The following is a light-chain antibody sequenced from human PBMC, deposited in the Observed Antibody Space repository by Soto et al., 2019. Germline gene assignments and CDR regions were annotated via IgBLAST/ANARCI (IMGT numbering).Light chain of an antibody. CDR1: SSDVGSYNY. CDR2: GVS. Sequence: QSALTQPASVSGSPGQSITISCSGTSSDVGSYNYVAWYQQFSGKTPKLIIYGVSSRAPGVSSRFSGSKSGNTASLTISGLQAEDEAAYYCSSYTISNTFVFGTGTKVTVL. V-gene: IGLV2-14*01. CDR3: SSYTISNTFV. J-gene: IGLJ1*01.